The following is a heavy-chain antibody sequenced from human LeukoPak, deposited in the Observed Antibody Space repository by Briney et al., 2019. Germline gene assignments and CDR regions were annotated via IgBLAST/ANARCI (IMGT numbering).Heavy chain of an antibody. J-gene: IGHJ6*02. D-gene: IGHD5-18*01. Sequence: GGSLRLSCAASGFTFTTYWMHWVRQAPGKGLVWVSHINSDGSITSYADSVKGRFTISRDNAKNTLYLQMNSLRAEDTAVYYCARDAVDTANAVWGQGTMVTVSS. V-gene: IGHV3-74*01. CDR2: INSDGSIT. CDR1: GFTFTTYW. CDR3: ARDAVDTANAV.